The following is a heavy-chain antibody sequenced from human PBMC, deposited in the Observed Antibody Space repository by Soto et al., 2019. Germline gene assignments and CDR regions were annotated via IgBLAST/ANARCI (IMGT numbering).Heavy chain of an antibody. V-gene: IGHV1-69*01. CDR3: ARGKEWELLGGFDY. Sequence: QVQLVQSGAEVKKPVSSVKVSCKASVGTFSSYAISWVRQAPGQGLEWMGGIIPIFGKANYAQKFHGRVTITADESTSTAYMELSSLRSEDTAVYYCARGKEWELLGGFDYWGQGTLVTVSS. CDR2: IIPIFGKA. D-gene: IGHD1-26*01. CDR1: VGTFSSYA. J-gene: IGHJ4*02.